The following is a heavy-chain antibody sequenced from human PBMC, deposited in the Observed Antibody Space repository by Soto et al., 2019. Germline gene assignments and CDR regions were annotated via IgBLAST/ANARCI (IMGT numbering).Heavy chain of an antibody. J-gene: IGHJ3*02. CDR3: ARGLLGYCSGGSCYSSRPTWAFDI. D-gene: IGHD2-15*01. CDR1: GYTFTGYY. V-gene: IGHV1-2*04. Sequence: QVQLVQSGAEVKKPGASVKVSCKASGYTFTGYYMHWVRQAPGQGLEWMGWINPNSGGTNYAQKFQGWVTMTRDTYISTAYMELSRLRSDDTAVYYCARGLLGYCSGGSCYSSRPTWAFDIWGKGTMVTVSS. CDR2: INPNSGGT.